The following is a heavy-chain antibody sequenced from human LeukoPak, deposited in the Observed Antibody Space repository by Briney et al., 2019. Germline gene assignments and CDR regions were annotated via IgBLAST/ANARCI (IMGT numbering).Heavy chain of an antibody. CDR2: ISGSGGRT. CDR1: GFTFSTYA. J-gene: IGHJ4*02. V-gene: IGHV3-23*01. D-gene: IGHD2-21*01. CDR3: AKDPNRYCGGDCYSDY. Sequence: GGSLRLSCAASGFTFSTYAMSWVRQAPGKGLEWVSVISGSGGRTNYADSVKGRFTISRDNSRNTLYLQMNSLRAEDTAVYYYAKDPNRYCGGDCYSDYWGQGTLVTVSS.